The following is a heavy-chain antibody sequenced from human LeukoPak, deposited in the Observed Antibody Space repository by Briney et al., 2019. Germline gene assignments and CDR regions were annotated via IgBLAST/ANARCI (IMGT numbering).Heavy chain of an antibody. Sequence: GGSLRLSCAASGFTVRSNYMNCVRQAPGKGLEWVSVIYTGGSTYYADPVRGRFSISRDTSKNTLSLQMNSLGVEDTAVYYCARGSHYLLDVWGQGTTVTVSS. CDR3: ARGSHYLLDV. CDR1: GFTVRSNY. J-gene: IGHJ6*02. V-gene: IGHV3-66*01. D-gene: IGHD3-16*01. CDR2: IYTGGST.